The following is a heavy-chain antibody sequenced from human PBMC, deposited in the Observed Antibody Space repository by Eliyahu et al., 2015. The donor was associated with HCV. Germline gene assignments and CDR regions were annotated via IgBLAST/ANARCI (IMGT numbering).Heavy chain of an antibody. J-gene: IGHJ4*02. CDR3: AREGGSPHYYFDY. CDR1: GDSVXSTGAV. D-gene: IGHD3-16*01. CDR2: TYYMSKWYN. V-gene: IGHV6-1*01. Sequence: QVQLQQSGPGLVKPSQTLSLTCXISGDSVXSTGAVWNWIRQSPTRGLEWLGRTYYMSKWYNDYAVSVKSRIIIDPDTSKNQFSLHLSSVTPEDTAVYYCAREGGSPHYYFDYWGQGTLVTVSP.